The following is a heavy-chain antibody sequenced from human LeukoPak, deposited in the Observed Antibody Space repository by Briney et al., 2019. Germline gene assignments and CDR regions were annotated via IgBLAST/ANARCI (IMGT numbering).Heavy chain of an antibody. V-gene: IGHV3-53*01. CDR1: GFTVSSNY. D-gene: IGHD3-10*01. Sequence: GGSLRLSCAASGFTVSSNYMSWVRQAPGKGLEWVSVIYSGGSTYYADSVKGRFTISRDNSKNTLYLQMNSLRAEDTAVYYCTTLIRVRGYSYWGQGTLVTVSS. J-gene: IGHJ4*02. CDR3: TTLIRVRGYSY. CDR2: IYSGGST.